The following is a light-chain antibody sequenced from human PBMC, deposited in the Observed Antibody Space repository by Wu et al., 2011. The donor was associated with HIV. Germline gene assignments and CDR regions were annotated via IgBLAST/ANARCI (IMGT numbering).Light chain of an antibody. Sequence: EIVLTQSPGTLSSSPGERATLSCRVSESVSKNTLGWYQQRPGQAPRLLIHGTTNRATGIPDRFSGFGAGTDFNLIISTLEPEDFAVYYCQQYGTXPITFGQGTRLENK. CDR2: GTT. J-gene: IGKJ5*01. CDR1: ESVSKNT. CDR3: QQYGTXPIT. V-gene: IGKV3-20*01.